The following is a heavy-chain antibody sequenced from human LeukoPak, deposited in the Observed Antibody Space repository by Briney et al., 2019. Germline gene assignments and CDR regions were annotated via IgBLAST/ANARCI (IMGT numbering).Heavy chain of an antibody. Sequence: SETLSLTCTVSGGSISSYYWSWIRQPAGKGLEWIGRIYTSGSTNYNPSLKSRVTMSVDTSKNQFSLKLSSVTAADTAVYYCARDPAVQGTMHLYGMDVWGQGTTVTVSS. CDR1: GGSISSYY. D-gene: IGHD2-2*01. CDR2: IYTSGST. J-gene: IGHJ6*02. CDR3: ARDPAVQGTMHLYGMDV. V-gene: IGHV4-4*07.